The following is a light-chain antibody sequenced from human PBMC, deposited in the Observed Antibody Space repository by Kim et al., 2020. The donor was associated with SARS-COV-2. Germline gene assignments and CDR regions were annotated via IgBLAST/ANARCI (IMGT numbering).Light chain of an antibody. CDR3: QQYYTSPWT. Sequence: DIVMTQSPDSLAVSLGERATINCKSSQSVLYNSNNKNYLAWYQQKPGEPPKLLIYWASTRELGVPDRFSGSGSGTDFTLTISSLQAEDVAVYYCQQYYTSPWTLGQGTKVDIK. CDR1: QSVLYNSNNKNY. CDR2: WAS. V-gene: IGKV4-1*01. J-gene: IGKJ1*01.